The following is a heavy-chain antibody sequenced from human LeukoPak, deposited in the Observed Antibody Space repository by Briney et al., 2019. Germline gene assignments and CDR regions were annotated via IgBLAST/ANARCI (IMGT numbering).Heavy chain of an antibody. V-gene: IGHV3-21*01. CDR1: GFAFTRYG. CDR3: ASATGSLTWYYYYMDV. J-gene: IGHJ6*03. D-gene: IGHD3-10*01. Sequence: GGSLRLSCAASGFAFTRYGIHWVRQAPGKGLEWVSSISSSSSYIYYADSVKGRFTISRDNAKNSLYLQMNSLRAEDTAVYYCASATGSLTWYYYYMDVWGKGTTVTVSS. CDR2: ISSSSSYI.